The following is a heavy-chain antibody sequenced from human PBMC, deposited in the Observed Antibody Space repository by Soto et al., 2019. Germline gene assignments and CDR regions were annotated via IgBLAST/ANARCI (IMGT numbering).Heavy chain of an antibody. Sequence: GGSLRLSCAASGFTFSSYSMNWVRQAPGKGLEWVSYISSSSSTIYYADSVKGRFTISRDNAKNSLYLQMNSLRAEDTAVYYCARDGRHGYEDYWGQGTLVTVSS. CDR3: ARDGRHGYEDY. D-gene: IGHD5-12*01. J-gene: IGHJ4*02. V-gene: IGHV3-48*01. CDR1: GFTFSSYS. CDR2: ISSSSSTI.